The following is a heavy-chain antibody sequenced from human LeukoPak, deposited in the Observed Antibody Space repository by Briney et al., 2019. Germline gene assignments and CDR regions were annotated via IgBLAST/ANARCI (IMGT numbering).Heavy chain of an antibody. D-gene: IGHD3-10*01. J-gene: IGHJ5*02. CDR2: INHSGST. V-gene: IGHV4-34*01. Sequence: TSETLSLTCAVYGGSFSGYYWSWIRQPPGKGLEWIGEINHSGSTNYNPSLKSRVTISVDTSKNQFSLKLSSVTAADTAFYYCSRYDSDTGDFDPWGQGTLVTISS. CDR3: SRYDSDTGDFDP. CDR1: GGSFSGYY.